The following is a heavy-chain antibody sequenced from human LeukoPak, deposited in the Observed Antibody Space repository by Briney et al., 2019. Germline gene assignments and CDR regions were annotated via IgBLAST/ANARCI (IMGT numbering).Heavy chain of an antibody. CDR3: AKLTVTIPGGAFDI. CDR2: IRYDGSNK. D-gene: IGHD3-3*01. CDR1: GFTFSSYG. Sequence: GGSLRLSCAASGFTFSSYGMHWVRQAPGKGLEWVAFIRYDGSNKYYADSVKGRFTISRDNSKNTLYLQMNSLRAEDTAVYYCAKLTVTIPGGAFDIWGQGTMVTVSS. V-gene: IGHV3-30*02. J-gene: IGHJ3*02.